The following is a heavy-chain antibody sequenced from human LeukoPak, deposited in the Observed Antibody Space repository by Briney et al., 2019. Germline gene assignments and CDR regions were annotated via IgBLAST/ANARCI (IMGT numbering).Heavy chain of an antibody. CDR3: ARDYGPYYYDSNWYFDL. CDR1: GGSISSGGYY. CDR2: IYYSGST. D-gene: IGHD3-22*01. V-gene: IGHV4-31*03. Sequence: PSETLSLTCTVSGGSISSGGYYWSWIRQHPGKGLEWIGYIYYSGSTYYNPSLKSRVTISVDTSKNQFSLKLSSVTAADTAVYYCARDYGPYYYDSNWYFDLWGRGTLVTVSS. J-gene: IGHJ2*01.